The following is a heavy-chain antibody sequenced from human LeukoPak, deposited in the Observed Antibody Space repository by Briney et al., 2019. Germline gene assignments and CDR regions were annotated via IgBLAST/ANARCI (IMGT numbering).Heavy chain of an antibody. CDR2: IYYSGNT. D-gene: IGHD3-10*01. CDR1: GDSISSSNSY. J-gene: IGHJ5*02. V-gene: IGHV4-39*01. CDR3: ARLYGSGSYGYNWFDP. Sequence: SETLSLTCTVSGDSISSSNSYWGWIRQPPGKGLEWIGSIYYSGNTYYNASLKSRVTISVDTSKNQFSLKLTSVTAADTAVYYCARLYGSGSYGYNWFDPWGQGTLVTVSS.